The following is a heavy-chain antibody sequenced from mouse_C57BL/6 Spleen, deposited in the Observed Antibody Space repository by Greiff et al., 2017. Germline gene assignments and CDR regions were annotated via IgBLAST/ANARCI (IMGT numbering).Heavy chain of an antibody. D-gene: IGHD1-1*01. V-gene: IGHV1-26*01. Sequence: VQLPQSGPELVKPGASVKISCKASGYTFTDYYMNWVKQSHGKSLEWIGDINPNNGGTSYNQKFKGKATLTVDKSSSTAYMELRSLTSEDSAVYYCARPATTVVYFDYWGQGTTLTVSS. CDR3: ARPATTVVYFDY. CDR1: GYTFTDYY. J-gene: IGHJ2*01. CDR2: INPNNGGT.